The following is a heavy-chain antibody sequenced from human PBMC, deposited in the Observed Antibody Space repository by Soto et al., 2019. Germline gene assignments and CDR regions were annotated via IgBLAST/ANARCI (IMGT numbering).Heavy chain of an antibody. D-gene: IGHD3-22*01. J-gene: IGHJ5*02. Sequence: SETLSLTCAVYGGSFSGYYWSWIRQPPGKGLEWVGYIYYAGSTSYNPSLRGRVTISLETSKSQFSLRLSSVTAADTAVYYCTGAYYDINGYSLDPWGQGTSVTVSS. V-gene: IGHV4-59*08. CDR2: IYYAGST. CDR1: GGSFSGYY. CDR3: TGAYYDINGYSLDP.